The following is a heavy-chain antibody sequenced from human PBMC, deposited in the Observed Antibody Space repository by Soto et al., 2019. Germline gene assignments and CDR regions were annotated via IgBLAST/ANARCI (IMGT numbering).Heavy chain of an antibody. CDR2: ISGSGGST. J-gene: IGHJ1*01. Sequence: GGSLRLSCAASGFTFSSYAMSWVRQAPGKGLEWVSAISGSGGSTYYADSVKGRFTISRDNSKNTLYLQMNSLRAEDTAVYYCAKDRSFAYCGGDCQPGYFQHWGQGTLVTVSS. V-gene: IGHV3-23*01. D-gene: IGHD2-21*01. CDR1: GFTFSSYA. CDR3: AKDRSFAYCGGDCQPGYFQH.